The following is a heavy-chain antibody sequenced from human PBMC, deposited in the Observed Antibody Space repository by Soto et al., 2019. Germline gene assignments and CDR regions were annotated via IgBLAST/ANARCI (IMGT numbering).Heavy chain of an antibody. CDR3: TRSGGSYSFGY. V-gene: IGHV3-73*02. J-gene: IGHJ4*02. CDR2: IRSKTHNYAT. D-gene: IGHD1-26*01. Sequence: EVQLVESGGGLVQPGESLKLSCAASGFTLSCSAVHWVRQASGKGLEWVGRIRSKTHNYATDYIASVKGRFTMSRDDSNNTAYLQMNGLKTDDTAVYYCTRSGGSYSFGYWGQGTLVTVSS. CDR1: GFTLSCSA.